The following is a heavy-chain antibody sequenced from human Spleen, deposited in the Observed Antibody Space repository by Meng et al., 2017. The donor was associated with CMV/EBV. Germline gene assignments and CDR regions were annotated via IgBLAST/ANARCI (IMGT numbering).Heavy chain of an antibody. J-gene: IGHJ6*02. D-gene: IGHD3-9*01. CDR1: GFTFSSYG. CDR3: AKDLAPDMAMFKARDPLYYNYAMDV. Sequence: GESLKISCAASGFTFSSYGMHWVRQAPGKGLEWVAVIWYDGSNKYYADSVKGRFTISRDNGKNVLYLQMNSLRVEDTALYYCAKDLAPDMAMFKARDPLYYNYAMDVWGQGTTVTVSS. V-gene: IGHV3-33*03. CDR2: IWYDGSNK.